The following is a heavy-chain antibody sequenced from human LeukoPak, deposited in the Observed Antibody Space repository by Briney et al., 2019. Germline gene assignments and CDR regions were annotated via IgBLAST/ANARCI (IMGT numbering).Heavy chain of an antibody. CDR3: ARTAVYYDSSGYYYYFDY. D-gene: IGHD3-22*01. CDR2: IIPIFGTA. J-gene: IGHJ4*02. CDR1: GGTFSSYA. Sequence: SVKVSCKASGGTFSSYAISWVRQAPGQGLEWMGRIIPIFGTANYAQKFQGRVTITTDESTSTAYMELSSLRSDDTAVYYCARTAVYYDSSGYYYYFDYWGQGTLVTVSS. V-gene: IGHV1-69*05.